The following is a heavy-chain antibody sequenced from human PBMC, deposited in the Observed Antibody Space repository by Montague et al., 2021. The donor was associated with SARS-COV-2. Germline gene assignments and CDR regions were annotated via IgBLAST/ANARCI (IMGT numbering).Heavy chain of an antibody. V-gene: IGHV4-34*01. CDR2: INQGGAP. Sequence: SETLSFTCAVSRGSFSNYYWTWIRQSPGKGLEWIGEINQGGAPNYTPSLKSRVTISLDTSKKQISLKLNSVTVADTAVFFCARGRPVQGSFRHFDSISSGALDIWAQGSLVIVSS. CDR3: ARGRPVQGSFRHFDSISSGALDI. CDR1: RGSFSNYY. D-gene: IGHD3-9*01. J-gene: IGHJ3*02.